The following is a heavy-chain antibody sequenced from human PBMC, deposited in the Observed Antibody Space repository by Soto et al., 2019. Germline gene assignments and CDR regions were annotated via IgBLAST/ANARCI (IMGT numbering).Heavy chain of an antibody. D-gene: IGHD1-26*01. J-gene: IGHJ3*02. V-gene: IGHV3-49*03. CDR2: IRSKAYGGTT. CDR1: GFTFGDYA. Sequence: GGSLRLSCTASGFTFGDYAMSWFRQAPGKGLEWVGFIRSKAYGGTTEYAASVKGRFTISRDDSKSIAYLQMNSLKTEDTAVYYCTRDRPRGWELLGTFDAFDIWGQGTMVTVSS. CDR3: TRDRPRGWELLGTFDAFDI.